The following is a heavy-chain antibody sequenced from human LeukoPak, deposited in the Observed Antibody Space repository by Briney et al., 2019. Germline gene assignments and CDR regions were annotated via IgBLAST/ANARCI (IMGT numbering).Heavy chain of an antibody. D-gene: IGHD6-13*01. CDR3: AKARQQLVPYYFDY. Sequence: PGGSLRLSCAASGFTFSSYAMSWVRQAPGKGLEWVSAISGSGGSTYYADTVKGRFTISRDNSKNTLYLRMNSLRAEDTAVYYCAKARQQLVPYYFDYWGQGTLVTVSS. J-gene: IGHJ4*02. CDR1: GFTFSSYA. V-gene: IGHV3-23*01. CDR2: ISGSGGST.